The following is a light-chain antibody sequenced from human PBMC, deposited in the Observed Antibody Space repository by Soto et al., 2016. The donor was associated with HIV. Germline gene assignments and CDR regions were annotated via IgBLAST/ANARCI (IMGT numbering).Light chain of an antibody. J-gene: IGKJ1*01. Sequence: DIQMTQSPSSLSASVGDRVTITCQASEDISDYLNWYQQKPGKAPKLLIYDASNLGKGVPPRFTGSGSGTDYTLTISCLQSEDFATYYCQQYYDYPQTFGQRGPRVEIK. CDR1: EDISDY. V-gene: IGKV1-33*01. CDR3: QQYYDYPQT. CDR2: DAS.